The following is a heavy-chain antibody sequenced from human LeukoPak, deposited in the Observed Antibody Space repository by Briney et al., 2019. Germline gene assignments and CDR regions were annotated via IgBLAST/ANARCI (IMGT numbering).Heavy chain of an antibody. V-gene: IGHV4-34*01. D-gene: IGHD3-10*01. CDR2: INHSGST. CDR1: GGSFSGYY. Sequence: SETLSLTCAVYGGSFSGYYWSWIRQPPGKGLELIGEINHSGSTNYNPSLKSRVTISVDTSKNQFSLKLSSVTAADTAVYYCARGRITMVRGVTYYFDYWGQGTLVTVSS. CDR3: ARGRITMVRGVTYYFDY. J-gene: IGHJ4*02.